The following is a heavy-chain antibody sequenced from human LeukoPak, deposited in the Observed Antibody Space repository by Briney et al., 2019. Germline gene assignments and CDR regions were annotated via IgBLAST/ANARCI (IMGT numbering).Heavy chain of an antibody. D-gene: IGHD3-22*01. CDR3: ARGGVVVIRNWFDP. J-gene: IGHJ5*02. CDR1: GGSFSGYY. CDR2: INHSGST. V-gene: IGHV4-34*01. Sequence: PSETLSLTCAVYGGSFSGYYWSWIRQPPGKGLEWIGEINHSGSTNYNPSLKSRVTISVDTSKNQFSLKLSSVTAADTAVHYCARGGVVVIRNWFDPWGQGTLVTVSS.